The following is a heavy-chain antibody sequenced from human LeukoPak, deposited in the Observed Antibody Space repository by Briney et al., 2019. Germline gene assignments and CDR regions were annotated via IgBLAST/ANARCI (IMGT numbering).Heavy chain of an antibody. CDR2: INPNSGGT. CDR1: GYTFTGYY. CDR3: ARDYSSSWYLPDY. Sequence: ASVKVSCKASGYTFTGYYMHWVRQAPGQGLEWMGWINPNSGGTNYAQKFQGRVTMTRDMSISTAYMELSRLRSDDTAVYYCARDYSSSWYLPDYWGQGTLVTVSS. J-gene: IGHJ4*02. D-gene: IGHD6-13*01. V-gene: IGHV1-2*02.